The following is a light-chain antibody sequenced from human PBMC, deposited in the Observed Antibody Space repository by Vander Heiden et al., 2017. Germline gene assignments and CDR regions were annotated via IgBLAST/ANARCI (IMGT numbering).Light chain of an antibody. Sequence: QSVLTQPPSVSGAPGQRVTISCTGRSSNIGAGYDVHWYQQLPGTAPKLLIYGNSKRPSGVPDRFSGSKSGTSASLAITGLQAEDEADYYCQSYDSSLSVVVFGGGTKLTVL. V-gene: IGLV1-40*01. CDR1: SSNIGAGYD. CDR2: GNS. CDR3: QSYDSSLSVVV. J-gene: IGLJ2*01.